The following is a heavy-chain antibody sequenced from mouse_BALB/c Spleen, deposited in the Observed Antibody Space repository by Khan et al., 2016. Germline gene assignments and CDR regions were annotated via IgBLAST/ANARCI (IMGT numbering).Heavy chain of an antibody. CDR2: ISDGGSYT. CDR1: GFTFSDYY. V-gene: IGHV5-4*02. Sequence: EVQLQESGGGLVKPGGSLKLSCAASGFTFSDYYMYWVRQTPEKRLEWVATISDGGSYTYYPDSVKGRFIIFRDNVKNNLYLQMNSLKSEDTAMYYCARGGYDGYFDYWGQGTTLTVSS. D-gene: IGHD2-14*01. J-gene: IGHJ2*01. CDR3: ARGGYDGYFDY.